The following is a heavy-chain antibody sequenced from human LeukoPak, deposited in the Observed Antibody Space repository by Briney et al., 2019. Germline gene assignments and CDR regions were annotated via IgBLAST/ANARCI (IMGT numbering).Heavy chain of an antibody. CDR3: AKDALGAMVFD. CDR2: ISGSGGST. J-gene: IGHJ4*02. D-gene: IGHD5-18*01. CDR1: GFTFSSYA. V-gene: IGHV3-23*01. Sequence: GGSLRLSCAAAGFTFSSYAMSWVRQAPGKGLEWVSAISGSGGSTYYADSVKGRFTISRDNSKHTLYLQMNSLRAEDTAVYYCAKDALGAMVFDWGQGTLVTVSS.